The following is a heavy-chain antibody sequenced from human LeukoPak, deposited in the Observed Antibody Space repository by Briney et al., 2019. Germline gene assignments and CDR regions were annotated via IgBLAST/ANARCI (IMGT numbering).Heavy chain of an antibody. CDR1: GFTFSSYA. Sequence: GGSLRLSCAASGFTFSSYAMIWVRQAPGKGLQWVSAVSGSGGITYYADSVKGRFTISRDNSKTTLYLQMDSLGAEDTAVYYCARSLSITIFRVVTPPFDYWGQGTLVTVSS. V-gene: IGHV3-23*01. CDR3: ARSLSITIFRVVTPPFDY. J-gene: IGHJ4*02. CDR2: VSGSGGIT. D-gene: IGHD3-3*01.